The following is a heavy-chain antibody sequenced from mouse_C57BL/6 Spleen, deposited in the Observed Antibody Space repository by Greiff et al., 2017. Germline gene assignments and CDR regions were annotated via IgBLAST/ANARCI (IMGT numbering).Heavy chain of an antibody. CDR3: ASMVTTFYYAMDY. Sequence: QVHVKQSGAELARPGASVKMSCKASGYTFTSYTMHWVKQRPGQGLEWIGYINPSSGYTKYNQKFKDKATLTADKSSSTAYMQLSSLTSEDSAVYYCASMVTTFYYAMDYWGQGTSVTVSS. V-gene: IGHV1-4*01. CDR1: GYTFTSYT. D-gene: IGHD2-2*01. CDR2: INPSSGYT. J-gene: IGHJ4*01.